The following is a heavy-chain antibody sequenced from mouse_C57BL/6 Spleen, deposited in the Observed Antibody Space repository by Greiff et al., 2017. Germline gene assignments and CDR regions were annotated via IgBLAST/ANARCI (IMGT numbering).Heavy chain of an antibody. Sequence: QVQLQQSGPELVKPGASVKLSCKASGYTFTSYGINWVKQRPGQGLEWIGWIYPRDGSTKYNEKFKGKATLTVDTSSSTAYMELHSLPSEDSAVYFCAREDYYCSSYGFDYWGQGTTLTVSS. D-gene: IGHD1-1*01. V-gene: IGHV1-85*01. CDR3: AREDYYCSSYGFDY. J-gene: IGHJ2*01. CDR2: IYPRDGST. CDR1: GYTFTSYG.